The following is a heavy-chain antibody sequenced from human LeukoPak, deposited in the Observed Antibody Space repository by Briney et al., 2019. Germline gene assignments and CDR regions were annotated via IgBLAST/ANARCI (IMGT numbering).Heavy chain of an antibody. V-gene: IGHV1-69*05. CDR2: IIPIFGTA. Sequence: GASVKVSCKASGGTFSSYAISWVRQAPGQGLEWMGGIIPIFGTANYAQKFQGRVTMTRDTSTSTVYMELSSLRSEDTAVYYCAREEVGIVDYWGQGTLVTVSS. CDR3: AREEVGIVDY. J-gene: IGHJ4*02. CDR1: GGTFSSYA. D-gene: IGHD6-13*01.